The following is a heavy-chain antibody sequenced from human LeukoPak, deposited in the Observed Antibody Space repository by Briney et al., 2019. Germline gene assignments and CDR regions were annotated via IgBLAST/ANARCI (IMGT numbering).Heavy chain of an antibody. CDR3: ASLSSSWFSSVWFDP. CDR2: IYYSGST. J-gene: IGHJ5*02. Sequence: SETLSLTCTVSGGSISSSSYYWGWLRQPPGKGLEWIGSIYYSGSTYYNPSLKSRVTISVDTSKNQFSLKLSSVTAADTAVYYCASLSSSWFSSVWFDPWGQGTLVSVSS. CDR1: GGSISSSSYY. V-gene: IGHV4-39*07. D-gene: IGHD6-13*01.